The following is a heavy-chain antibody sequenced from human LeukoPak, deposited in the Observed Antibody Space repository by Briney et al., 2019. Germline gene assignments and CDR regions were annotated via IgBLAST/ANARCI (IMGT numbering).Heavy chain of an antibody. CDR1: GGSISNRSCY. D-gene: IGHD1-1*01. Sequence: SETLSLTCSVSGGSISNRSCYWGWIRQPPGKGLEWIGSVYYTGSAYYNPSLKSRVTISVDTSKNQFSLRLNSVPAADTAVYYCARALERPEKFDYWGQGTLVTVSS. V-gene: IGHV4-39*01. J-gene: IGHJ4*02. CDR3: ARALERPEKFDY. CDR2: VYYTGSA.